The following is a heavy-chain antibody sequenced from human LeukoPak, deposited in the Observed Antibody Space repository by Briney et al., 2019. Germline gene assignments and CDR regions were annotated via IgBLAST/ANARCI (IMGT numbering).Heavy chain of an antibody. V-gene: IGHV4-59*01. Sequence: SETLSLTRTVSGGSISSYYWSWIRQPPGKGLEWIGYIYYSGSTNYNPSLKSRVTISVDTSKNQFSLKLSSVTAADTAVYYCARMYYYDSSGYAVYYFDYWGQGTLVTVSS. CDR3: ARMYYYDSSGYAVYYFDY. CDR2: IYYSGST. D-gene: IGHD3-22*01. CDR1: GGSISSYY. J-gene: IGHJ4*02.